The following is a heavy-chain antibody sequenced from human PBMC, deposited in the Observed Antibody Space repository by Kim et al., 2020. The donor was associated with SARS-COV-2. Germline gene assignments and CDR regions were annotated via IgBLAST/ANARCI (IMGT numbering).Heavy chain of an antibody. D-gene: IGHD1-26*01. CDR2: I. V-gene: IGHV3-9*01. CDR3: ATWAYTYFFDY. J-gene: IGHJ4*02. Sequence: IDYAGSVKGRFTISRDNAKNSLYLQMNSLRADDTALYYCATWAYTYFFDYWGQGTLVTVSS.